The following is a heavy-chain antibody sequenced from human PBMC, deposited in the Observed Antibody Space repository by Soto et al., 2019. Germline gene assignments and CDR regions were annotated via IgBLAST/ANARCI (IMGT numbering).Heavy chain of an antibody. D-gene: IGHD3-3*01. J-gene: IGHJ6*02. CDR1: GFTFSSYA. CDR2: ISYDGSNK. CDR3: AKGATISPTDTYYDFWSGYYYYYGMDV. V-gene: IGHV3-30-3*01. Sequence: GGSLRLSCAASGFTFSSYAMHWVRQAPGKGLEWVAVISYDGSNKYYADSVKGRFTISRDNSKNTLYLQMNSLRAEDTAVYYCAKGATISPTDTYYDFWSGYYYYYGMDVWGQGTTVTVSS.